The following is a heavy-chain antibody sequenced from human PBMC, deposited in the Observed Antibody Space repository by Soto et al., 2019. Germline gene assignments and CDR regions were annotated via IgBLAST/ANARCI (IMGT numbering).Heavy chain of an antibody. CDR2: ISAYNGNT. CDR1: GYTFTSYG. V-gene: IGHV1-18*01. D-gene: IGHD6-19*01. CDR3: ARDSSGWGYYYYGMDV. J-gene: IGHJ6*02. Sequence: QVQLVQSGAEVKKPGASVKVSCKASGYTFTSYGISWVRQAPGQRLEWMGWISAYNGNTNYAQKLQGRVTMTTDTSTSTAYMELRSLRSDDTAVYYCARDSSGWGYYYYGMDVWGQGTTVTVSS.